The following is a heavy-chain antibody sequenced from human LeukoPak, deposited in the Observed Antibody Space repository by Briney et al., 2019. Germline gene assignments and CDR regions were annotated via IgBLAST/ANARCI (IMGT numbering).Heavy chain of an antibody. CDR2: ISYKEDSI. Sequence: GGPLRLSCVASGFSFSTNAMHWVRQAPGKGLEHIAPISYKEDSILCIDSVHGKCTSYRDNAYDTVYLQRGSLRADDMAVYFGAKRARTAYFDSWGQGTLVTVPS. CDR3: AKRARTAYFDS. V-gene: IGHV3-64*02. CDR1: GFSFSTNA. J-gene: IGHJ4*02.